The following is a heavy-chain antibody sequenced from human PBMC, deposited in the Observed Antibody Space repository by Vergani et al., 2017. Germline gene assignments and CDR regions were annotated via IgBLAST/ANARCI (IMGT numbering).Heavy chain of an antibody. J-gene: IGHJ4*02. CDR2: IIPIFGTA. Sequence: QVQLVQSGAEVKKPGSSVKVSCKASGGTFSSYAISRVRQAPGQGLEWMGGIIPIFGTANYAQKFQGRVTITADESTSTAYMELSSLRSEDTAVYYCARYHRAKLVPGGGVFDYWGQGTLVTVSS. CDR1: GGTFSSYA. CDR3: ARYHRAKLVPGGGVFDY. D-gene: IGHD6-13*01. V-gene: IGHV1-69*01.